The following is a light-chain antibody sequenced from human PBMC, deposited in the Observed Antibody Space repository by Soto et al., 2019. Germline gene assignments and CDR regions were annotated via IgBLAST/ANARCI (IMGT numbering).Light chain of an antibody. J-gene: IGLJ1*01. Sequence: QSALTPRASVSGSPGQSITISCTGTSSDVGGYNYVSWSQQHPGKAPQLMIYEVSKRPSWVSNRFYGSKSGNTASLTISGLQAEDEADYYCSSYTSSSTYVFGTGTKVTVL. CDR1: SSDVGGYNY. V-gene: IGLV2-14*01. CDR2: EVS. CDR3: SSYTSSSTYV.